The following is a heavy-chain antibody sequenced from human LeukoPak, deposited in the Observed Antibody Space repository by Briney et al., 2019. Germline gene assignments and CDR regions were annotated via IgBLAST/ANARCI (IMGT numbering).Heavy chain of an antibody. V-gene: IGHV1-69*13. CDR1: GGTFSSYA. Sequence: SVKVSCKASGGTFSSYAISWVRQAPGQGLEWMGGIIPIFGTANYAQKFQGRVTITADESTSTAYMELSSLRSEDTAVYYCARDLYYYDSSGQPPMGYWGQGTLVTVSS. CDR3: ARDLYYYDSSGQPPMGY. D-gene: IGHD3-22*01. CDR2: IIPIFGTA. J-gene: IGHJ4*02.